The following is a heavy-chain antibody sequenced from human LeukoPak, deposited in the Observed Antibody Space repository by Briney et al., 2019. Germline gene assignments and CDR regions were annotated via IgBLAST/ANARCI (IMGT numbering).Heavy chain of an antibody. D-gene: IGHD2-2*01. CDR3: ARAPPREYQLLGDYWYFDL. CDR2: ISSSGSTI. J-gene: IGHJ2*01. Sequence: TGGPLRLPCAASGFTFSSYETHWVRQAPGEALEWVSYISSSGSTIYYADSVKGRFTSSRDNAKNSLSLQMNSLRAEDTAVYYCARAPPREYQLLGDYWYFDLWGRGTLVTVSS. V-gene: IGHV3-48*03. CDR1: GFTFSSYE.